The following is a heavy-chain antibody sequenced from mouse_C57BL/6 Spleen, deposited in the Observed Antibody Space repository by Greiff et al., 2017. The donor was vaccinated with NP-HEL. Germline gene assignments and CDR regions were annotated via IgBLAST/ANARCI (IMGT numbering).Heavy chain of an antibody. CDR2: ISDGGSYT. CDR1: GFTFSSYA. D-gene: IGHD6-1*01. CDR3: AREDSPRYFDV. J-gene: IGHJ1*03. Sequence: EVNLVESGGGLVKPGGSLKLSCAASGFTFSSYAMSWVRQTPEKRLEWVATISDGGSYTYYPDNVKGRFTISRDNAKNNLYLQMSHLKSEDTAMYYCAREDSPRYFDVWGTGTTVTVSS. V-gene: IGHV5-4*01.